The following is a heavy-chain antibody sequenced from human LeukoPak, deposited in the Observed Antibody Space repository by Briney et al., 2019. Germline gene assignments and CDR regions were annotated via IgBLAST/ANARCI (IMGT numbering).Heavy chain of an antibody. J-gene: IGHJ4*02. CDR3: ARGGYSGSYPYYFDY. D-gene: IGHD1-26*01. Sequence: PSETLSLTCDVSVASMVGYYWSWIRQSAGGGLEWIGRVHNSGSTNYHPSLRSRVTLSEDVSKSQFYLRLTSVTAADTAVYYCARGGYSGSYPYYFDYWGQGTLVTVSS. V-gene: IGHV4-4*07. CDR1: VASMVGYY. CDR2: VHNSGST.